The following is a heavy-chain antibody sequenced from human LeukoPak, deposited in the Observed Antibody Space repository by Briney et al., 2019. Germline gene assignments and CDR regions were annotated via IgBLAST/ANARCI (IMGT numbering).Heavy chain of an antibody. Sequence: GGSLRLSCAASGCTFSSYAMSWVRQAPGKGLEWVSGISWNSGSIGYADSVKGRFTISRDNSKNTLYLQMNSLRAEDTAVYYCARGFRTPAGAFDIWGQGTMVTVSS. CDR2: ISWNSGSI. CDR3: ARGFRTPAGAFDI. D-gene: IGHD1-14*01. J-gene: IGHJ3*02. CDR1: GCTFSSYA. V-gene: IGHV3-23*01.